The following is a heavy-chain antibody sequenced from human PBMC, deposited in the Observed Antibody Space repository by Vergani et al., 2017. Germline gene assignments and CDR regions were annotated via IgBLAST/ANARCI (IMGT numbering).Heavy chain of an antibody. CDR1: GFPFSSYS. Sequence: EVQLVESGGGLVKPGGSLRLSCAASGFPFSSYSMNWVRQAQGKGLEWVSSISSSSSYIYYADSVEGRFTISRDNAKNSLYLQMNSLRAEDTAVYYCARDLTVTTFDYYYGMDVWGQGTTVTVSS. V-gene: IGHV3-21*01. D-gene: IGHD4-17*01. J-gene: IGHJ6*02. CDR3: ARDLTVTTFDYYYGMDV. CDR2: ISSSSSYI.